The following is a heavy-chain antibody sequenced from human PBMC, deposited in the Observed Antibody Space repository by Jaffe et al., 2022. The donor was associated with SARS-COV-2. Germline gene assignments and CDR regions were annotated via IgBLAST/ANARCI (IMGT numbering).Heavy chain of an antibody. CDR3: ARGGWRDSFHYYYFYGMDV. D-gene: IGHD3-3*01. V-gene: IGHV1-46*01. Sequence: QVQLVQSGAEVKKPGASVRISCKTSGYTFTSYYIHWVRQAPGQGLEWMGLINPSGGSTTYAQTFQGRVTMTNDTSTSTVYMGLSSLTSEDTAVYYCARGGWRDSFHYYYFYGMDVWGQGTTVTVSS. CDR1: GYTFTSYY. J-gene: IGHJ6*02. CDR2: INPSGGST.